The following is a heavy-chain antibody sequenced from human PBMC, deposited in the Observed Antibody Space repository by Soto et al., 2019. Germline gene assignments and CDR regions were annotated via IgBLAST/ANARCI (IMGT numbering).Heavy chain of an antibody. D-gene: IGHD2-21*02. Sequence: EVQLVESGGGLVQPGGSLRLSCAASGFTFSSYWMHWVRQAPGKGLVWVSRINSDGSSTSYADSVKGRFTISRDNAKNTLYLQMNSLRAEDTAVYYCARGCGGDCPFYYYYGMDVWGQGTTVTVSS. CDR2: INSDGSST. V-gene: IGHV3-74*01. J-gene: IGHJ6*02. CDR3: ARGCGGDCPFYYYYGMDV. CDR1: GFTFSSYW.